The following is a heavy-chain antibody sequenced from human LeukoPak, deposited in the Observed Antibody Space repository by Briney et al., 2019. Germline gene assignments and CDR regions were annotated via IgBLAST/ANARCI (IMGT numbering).Heavy chain of an antibody. Sequence: GASVKVSCKASGYTFTSYGISWVRQAPGQGLEWMGWISAYNGNTNYAQKLQGRVTMTTDTSTSTAYMELRSLRSDDTAVYYCARDMEPLEWRQFYDYWGQGTLVTVSS. CDR2: ISAYNGNT. CDR1: GYTFTSYG. D-gene: IGHD3-3*01. CDR3: ARDMEPLEWRQFYDY. J-gene: IGHJ4*02. V-gene: IGHV1-18*01.